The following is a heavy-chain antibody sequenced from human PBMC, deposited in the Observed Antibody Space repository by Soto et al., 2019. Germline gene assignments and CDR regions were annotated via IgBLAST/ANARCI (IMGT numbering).Heavy chain of an antibody. CDR2: IWYDGSNK. Sequence: PGGPLRLSCAASGFTFSSYGMHWVRQAPGKGLEWVAVIWYDGSNKYYADSVKGRFTISRDNSKNTLYLQMNSLRAEDTAVYYCARDLGWNDVLDAFDIWGQGTMVTVSS. D-gene: IGHD1-1*01. V-gene: IGHV3-33*01. CDR1: GFTFSSYG. CDR3: ARDLGWNDVLDAFDI. J-gene: IGHJ3*02.